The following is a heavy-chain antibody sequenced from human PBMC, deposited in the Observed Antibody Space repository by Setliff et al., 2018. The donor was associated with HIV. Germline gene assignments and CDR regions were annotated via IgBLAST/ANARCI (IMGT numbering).Heavy chain of an antibody. CDR1: GYTLTSYY. J-gene: IGHJ4*02. V-gene: IGHV1-46*01. CDR3: ATLDYYGSQTYNLALHY. CDR2: INPSGGST. Sequence: ASVKVSCKASGYTLTSYYMHWVRQAPEQGLEWMGIINPSGGSTSYAQKFQGRVTMTRDTSTSTVYMELNSLRSEDTAMYYCATLDYYGSQTYNLALHYWGQGTLVTAPQ. D-gene: IGHD3-10*01.